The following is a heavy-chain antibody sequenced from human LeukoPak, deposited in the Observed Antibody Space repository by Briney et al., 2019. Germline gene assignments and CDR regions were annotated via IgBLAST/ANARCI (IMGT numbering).Heavy chain of an antibody. CDR2: ISTTTGHP. J-gene: IGHJ6*02. Sequence: ASVKVSCKASGYTFTTYIINWVRQAPGQGLEWMGWISTTTGHPAYAQGFTGRFVFSLDTSISTAYLQISSLKTGDTAVYYCARTGAPRGGYYNGMDVWGQGTTITVSS. CDR1: GYTFTTYI. V-gene: IGHV7-4-1*02. D-gene: IGHD3-10*01. CDR3: ARTGAPRGGYYNGMDV.